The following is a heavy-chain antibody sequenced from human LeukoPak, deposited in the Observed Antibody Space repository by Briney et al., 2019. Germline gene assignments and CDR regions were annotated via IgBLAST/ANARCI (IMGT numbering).Heavy chain of an antibody. J-gene: IGHJ4*02. CDR2: IYYSGST. CDR3: AREKDEAARPTLDY. Sequence: KPSETLSLTCTVSGGSISSYYWNWIRQPPGKGLEWIGYIYYSGSTTYNPSLRSRVTISVDTPKNQFSLKLSSVTAADTAVYYCAREKDEAARPTLDYWGQGTLVTVSS. CDR1: GGSISSYY. V-gene: IGHV4-59*01. D-gene: IGHD6-6*01.